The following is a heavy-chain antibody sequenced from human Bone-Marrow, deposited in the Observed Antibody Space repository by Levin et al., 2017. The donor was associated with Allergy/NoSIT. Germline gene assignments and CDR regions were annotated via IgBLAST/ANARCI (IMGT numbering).Heavy chain of an antibody. CDR1: GFTFSSYW. D-gene: IGHD2-2*01. Sequence: LSLTCAASGFTFSSYWMHWVRQAPGKGLVWVSRINSDGSSTSYADSVKGRFTISRDNAKNTLYLQMNSLRAEDTAVYYCARDRYCSSTSCYDSLDNDYWGQGTLVTVSS. J-gene: IGHJ4*02. V-gene: IGHV3-74*01. CDR2: INSDGSST. CDR3: ARDRYCSSTSCYDSLDNDY.